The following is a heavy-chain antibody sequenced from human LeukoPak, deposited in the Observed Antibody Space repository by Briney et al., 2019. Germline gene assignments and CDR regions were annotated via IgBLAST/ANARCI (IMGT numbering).Heavy chain of an antibody. J-gene: IGHJ4*02. CDR3: AREGTIFGVAPTSSFDY. CDR1: GGSFSGYY. V-gene: IGHV4-34*01. CDR2: INHSGST. Sequence: SETLSLTCAVYGGSFSGYYWSWIRQPPGKGLEWIGEINHSGSTNYNPSLKSRVTISVDTSKNQFSLKLSSVTAADTAVYYCAREGTIFGVAPTSSFDYWGQGTLVTVSS. D-gene: IGHD3-3*01.